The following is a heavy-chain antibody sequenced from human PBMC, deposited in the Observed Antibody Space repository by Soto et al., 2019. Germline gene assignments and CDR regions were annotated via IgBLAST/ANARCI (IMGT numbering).Heavy chain of an antibody. Sequence: PGESLKISCQGSGYSFANYWIAWVRQMPGKGLERVGVIYPGDSGTRYSPSFRGQVTISADKSISHVYLQWSSLKASDTAMYYCARNRLRQYYYGMDVWGQGTTVTVSS. J-gene: IGHJ6*02. CDR3: ARNRLRQYYYGMDV. CDR2: IYPGDSGT. CDR1: GYSFANYW. D-gene: IGHD3-10*01. V-gene: IGHV5-51*01.